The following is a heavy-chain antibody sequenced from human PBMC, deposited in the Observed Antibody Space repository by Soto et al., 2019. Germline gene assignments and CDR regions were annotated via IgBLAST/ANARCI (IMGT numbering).Heavy chain of an antibody. CDR2: IYTAGGT. CDR3: ARALPVAKGGFDP. Sequence: PGGSLRLSCAASAFTVSNTYMTCVRQPPGKGLECVSVIYTAGGTNYADSVRGRFIISRDNSKNTLYLQMNSLRAEDTAVYYCARALPVAKGGFDPWGQGTLVAVSS. V-gene: IGHV3-53*01. CDR1: AFTVSNTY. D-gene: IGHD2-2*01. J-gene: IGHJ5*02.